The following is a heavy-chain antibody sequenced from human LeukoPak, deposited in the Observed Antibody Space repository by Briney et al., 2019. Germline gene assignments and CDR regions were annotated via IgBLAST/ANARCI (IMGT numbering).Heavy chain of an antibody. CDR3: AQLFYYYYYMDV. J-gene: IGHJ6*03. CDR1: GFTFSNYW. D-gene: IGHD1-1*01. CDR2: INQDGSTK. V-gene: IGHV3-7*01. Sequence: GGSLRLSCAASGFTFSNYWMSWGCQAPGEGLEWGAYINQDGSTKYYVDSVKGRFTISRDNAKTSLYLQMNSLRAEDTAVYYCAQLFYYYYYMDVCGNGTTVTVSS.